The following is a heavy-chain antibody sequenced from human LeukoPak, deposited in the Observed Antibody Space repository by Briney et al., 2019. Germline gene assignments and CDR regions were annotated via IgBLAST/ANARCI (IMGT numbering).Heavy chain of an antibody. D-gene: IGHD2-21*01. CDR3: ARVIQQIRFDA. V-gene: IGHV4-30-2*01. Sequence: SQTLSLTCAVSGGSISSGGYSWSWIRQPPGKGLEWIGYIYHSGSTYYNPSLKSRVTISVDRSKTPFSLKLSSVTAADMAVYYWARVIQQIRFDAWGQGTLVTVSS. CDR1: GGSISSGGYS. J-gene: IGHJ5*02. CDR2: IYHSGST.